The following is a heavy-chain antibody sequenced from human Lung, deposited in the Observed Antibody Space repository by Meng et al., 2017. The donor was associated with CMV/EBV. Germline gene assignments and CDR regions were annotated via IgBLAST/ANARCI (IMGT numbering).Heavy chain of an antibody. CDR3: ARVWGGDNWLDP. J-gene: IGHJ5*02. V-gene: IGHV4-39*07. CDR2: MLYGGST. CDR1: RGYISSSSHY. D-gene: IGHD3-16*01. Sequence: CTGSRGYISSSSHYWGWVRQAPGKGLEWIGSMLYGGSTFYNPSLKSRVSISIDVSKNQFSLSLSSVTAADTAVYYCARVWGGDNWLDPWGQGILVTVSS.